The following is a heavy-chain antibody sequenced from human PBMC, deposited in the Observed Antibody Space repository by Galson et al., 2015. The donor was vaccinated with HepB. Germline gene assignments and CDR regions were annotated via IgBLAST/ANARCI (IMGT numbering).Heavy chain of an antibody. D-gene: IGHD3-22*01. CDR1: GFTFDTFA. CDR2: ISYDGSND. V-gene: IGHV3-30-3*01. J-gene: IGHJ4*02. Sequence: SLRLSCAASGFTFDTFAMHWVRQAPGKGLEWVSLISYDGSNDYYADSVKGRFTVSRDDSKNTLFLQMNRLRPEDTAVYYCARGLYYYDSSGYFVRHWGQGTLVTVSS. CDR3: ARGLYYYDSSGYFVRH.